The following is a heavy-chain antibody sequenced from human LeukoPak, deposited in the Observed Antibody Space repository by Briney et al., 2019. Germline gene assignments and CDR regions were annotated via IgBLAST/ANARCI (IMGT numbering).Heavy chain of an antibody. CDR2: IYTSGST. CDR1: GGSISSGSYY. J-gene: IGHJ4*02. V-gene: IGHV4-61*02. Sequence: SETLSLTCTVSGGSISSGSYYWSWIRQPAGEGLEWIGRIYTSGSTNYNPSLKSRVTISVDTSKNQFSLKLSSVTAADTAVYYCARAPHYYYDSSGSIFDYWGQGTLVTVSS. CDR3: ARAPHYYYDSSGSIFDY. D-gene: IGHD3-22*01.